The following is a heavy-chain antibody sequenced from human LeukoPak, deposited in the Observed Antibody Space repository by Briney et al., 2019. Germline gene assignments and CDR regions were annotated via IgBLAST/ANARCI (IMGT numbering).Heavy chain of an antibody. J-gene: IGHJ4*02. CDR2: IYYSGST. CDR3: ARGQYDILTGYYLQFDY. Sequence: SQTLSLTCTDSGGSISSSNHFWGWVRQPPKKGLEWIGSIYYSGSTYYNPSLTSRVTILVDTSKNQFSLKLSSVTAAYTALYYCARGQYDILTGYYLQFDYWGQGTLVTVSS. CDR1: GGSISSSNHF. V-gene: IGHV4-39*07. D-gene: IGHD3-9*01.